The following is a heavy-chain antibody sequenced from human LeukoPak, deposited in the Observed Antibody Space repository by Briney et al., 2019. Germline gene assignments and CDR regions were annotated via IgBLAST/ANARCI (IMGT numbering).Heavy chain of an antibody. Sequence: SETLSLTCTVSGGSVSSDYWSWIRQPRGKGLEWIGYIYYSGSTNYNPSLKSRVTISVDTSKNQFSLKLSSVTAADTAVYYCARTVDTAMDYWGQGTLVTVSS. V-gene: IGHV4-59*02. CDR1: GGSVSSDY. D-gene: IGHD5-18*01. CDR3: ARTVDTAMDY. J-gene: IGHJ4*02. CDR2: IYYSGST.